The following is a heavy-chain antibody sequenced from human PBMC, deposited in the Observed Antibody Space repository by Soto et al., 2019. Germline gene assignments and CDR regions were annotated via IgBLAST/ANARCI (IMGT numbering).Heavy chain of an antibody. J-gene: IGHJ6*02. V-gene: IGHV3-23*01. CDR2: ISGSGGST. CDR3: AKTYYYDSSGYSHSYYYYYGMDV. Sequence: PGGSLRLSCAASGFTSSSYAMSWVRQAPGKGLEWVSAISGSGGSTYYADSVKGRFTISRDNSKNTLYLQMNSLRAEDTAVYYCAKTYYYDSSGYSHSYYYYYGMDVWGQGTTVTVAS. D-gene: IGHD3-22*01. CDR1: GFTSSSYA.